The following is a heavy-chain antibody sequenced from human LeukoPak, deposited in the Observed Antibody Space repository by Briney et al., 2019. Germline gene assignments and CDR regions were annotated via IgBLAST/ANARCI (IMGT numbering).Heavy chain of an antibody. J-gene: IGHJ5*02. Sequence: ASVKVSCKASGYTFTSYGISWVRQAPGQGLEWMGWISAYNGNTNYAQKLQGRVTMTTDTSASTAYMELRSLRSDDMAVYYCARDGPGDLAVAGTRPPFDPWGQGTLVTVSS. D-gene: IGHD6-19*01. CDR2: ISAYNGNT. CDR3: ARDGPGDLAVAGTRPPFDP. V-gene: IGHV1-18*03. CDR1: GYTFTSYG.